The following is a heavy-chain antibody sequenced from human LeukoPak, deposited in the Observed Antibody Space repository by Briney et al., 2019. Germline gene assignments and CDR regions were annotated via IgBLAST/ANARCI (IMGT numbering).Heavy chain of an antibody. V-gene: IGHV3-23*01. CDR3: AKDRFYDILTGYPDY. J-gene: IGHJ4*02. CDR1: GSTLSSFG. CDR2: ISGSSGRT. D-gene: IGHD3-9*01. Sequence: GVSLRFSCAAAGSTLSSFGRSWARQAPGKGRGWVPPISGSSGRTYYADAVKGRFTVSRDISKNTVSLQMNRLRADDTAMYHCAKDRFYDILTGYPDYWGQGTLATVSS.